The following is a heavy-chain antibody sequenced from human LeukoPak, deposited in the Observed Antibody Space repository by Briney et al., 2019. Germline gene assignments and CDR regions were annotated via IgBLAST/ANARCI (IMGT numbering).Heavy chain of an antibody. Sequence: GGSLRLSCAASGFTFSNYWMHWVRQVPGKGLVWVSRINDDGSSTTYADSVKGRFTISRDNAKNTLYLQMNSLRAEDTAVYYCTREILAAGKTLTYWGQGSLITVSS. CDR1: GFTFSNYW. V-gene: IGHV3-74*01. J-gene: IGHJ4*02. CDR3: TREILAAGKTLTY. CDR2: INDDGSST. D-gene: IGHD6-13*01.